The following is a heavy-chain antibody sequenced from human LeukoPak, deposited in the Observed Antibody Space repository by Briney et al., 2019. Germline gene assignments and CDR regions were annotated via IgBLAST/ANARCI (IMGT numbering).Heavy chain of an antibody. J-gene: IGHJ4*02. CDR2: ISSSSSTI. CDR3: ARDIDDYVWGSLSFDY. Sequence: GGSLRLSCAASGFIFSSYSMNWVRQAPGKGLEWVSYISSSSSTIYYADSVKGRFTISRDNAKNSLYLQMNSLRAEDTAVYYCARDIDDYVWGSLSFDYWGQGTLVTVSS. CDR1: GFIFSSYS. V-gene: IGHV3-48*01. D-gene: IGHD3-16*01.